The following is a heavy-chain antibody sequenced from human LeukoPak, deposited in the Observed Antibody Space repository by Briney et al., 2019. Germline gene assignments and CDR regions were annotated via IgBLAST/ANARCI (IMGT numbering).Heavy chain of an antibody. CDR2: TYYRSKWFI. Sequence: SQTPSLTCGISGDSVSSNSAAWNWIRQSPSRGLEWLGRTYYRSKWFINYAPFVKSRIIINPDTPKNQVSLQLNSVTPEDTAVYYCTRSDCSSGRCPGFDNWGQGTLVTVPS. CDR1: GDSVSSNSAA. V-gene: IGHV6-1*01. CDR3: TRSDCSSGRCPGFDN. D-gene: IGHD6-19*01. J-gene: IGHJ4*02.